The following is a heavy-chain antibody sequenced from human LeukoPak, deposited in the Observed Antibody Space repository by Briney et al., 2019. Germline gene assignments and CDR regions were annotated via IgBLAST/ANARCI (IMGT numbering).Heavy chain of an antibody. Sequence: SQTLSLTCTVSGGSISSGGYYWSWIRQHPGKGLEWIGYIYYSGSTNYNPSLKSRVTISVDTSKNQFSLKLSSVTAADTAVYYCARVGVVVAAAWFDPWGQGTLVTVSS. CDR3: ARVGVVVAAAWFDP. V-gene: IGHV4-61*08. CDR2: IYYSGST. CDR1: GGSISSGGYY. D-gene: IGHD2-15*01. J-gene: IGHJ5*02.